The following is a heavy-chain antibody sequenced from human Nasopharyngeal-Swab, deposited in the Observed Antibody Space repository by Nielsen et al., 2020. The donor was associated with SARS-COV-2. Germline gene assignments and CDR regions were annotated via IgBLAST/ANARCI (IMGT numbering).Heavy chain of an antibody. V-gene: IGHV3-7*01. D-gene: IGHD3-16*02. CDR2: IKQDGSEK. J-gene: IGHJ6*02. Sequence: VRQAPGKGLEWVANIKQDGSEKYYVDSVKGRFTISRDNAKNSLYLQMNSLRAEDTAVYYCGRDKGLRDYVWGSYRSSYYYYYGMDVWGQGTTVTVSS. CDR3: GRDKGLRDYVWGSYRSSYYYYYGMDV.